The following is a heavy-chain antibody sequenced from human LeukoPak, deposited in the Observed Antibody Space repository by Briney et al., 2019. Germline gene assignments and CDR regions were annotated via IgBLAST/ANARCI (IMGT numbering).Heavy chain of an antibody. Sequence: ASVKVSCKASGYTFTSYYMHWVRQAPGQGLEWMGIINPSGGSTSYAQKFQGRVTTTRDTSTSTIYMELSSLRSEDTAVYYCAREDISRLLYYWGQGTLVTVSS. V-gene: IGHV1-46*01. CDR3: AREDISRLLYY. D-gene: IGHD2-21*02. CDR1: GYTFTSYY. J-gene: IGHJ4*02. CDR2: INPSGGST.